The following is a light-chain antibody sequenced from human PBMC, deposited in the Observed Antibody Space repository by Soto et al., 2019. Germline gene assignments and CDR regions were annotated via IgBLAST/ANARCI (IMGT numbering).Light chain of an antibody. Sequence: QSVLTQPPSVSAAPGQNVTISCSGSSSNIGNNYVSWYQQLPGTAPKLLIYDSTKRPSGIPDRFSGSKSGTSATLGITGLQAGDEADHYCGTWDSNLSAYVFGTGTKVTVL. J-gene: IGLJ1*01. V-gene: IGLV1-51*01. CDR1: SSNIGNNY. CDR2: DST. CDR3: GTWDSNLSAYV.